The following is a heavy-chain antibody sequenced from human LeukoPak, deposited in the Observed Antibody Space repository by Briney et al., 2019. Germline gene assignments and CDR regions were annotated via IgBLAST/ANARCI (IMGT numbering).Heavy chain of an antibody. Sequence: SETLSLTCAVYGGSFSGYYWSWIRQPPGKGLEWIGYIYYSGSTNYNPSLKSRVTISVDTSKNQFSLKLSSVTAADTAVYYCARVAAAGPAPFDYWGQGTLVTVSS. CDR2: IYYSGST. CDR3: ARVAAAGPAPFDY. V-gene: IGHV4-59*01. CDR1: GGSFSGYY. D-gene: IGHD6-13*01. J-gene: IGHJ4*02.